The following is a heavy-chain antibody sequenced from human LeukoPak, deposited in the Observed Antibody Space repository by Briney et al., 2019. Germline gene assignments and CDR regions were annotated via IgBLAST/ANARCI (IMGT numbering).Heavy chain of an antibody. Sequence: PGGSLRLSCAASGFTFSSYWMSWVRRAPGKGLQCVAIIKQDGSAKYYVDSVRGRFTISRDNAKNTLYLQMNSLRADDTAVYYCARGTNLDFWGQGTLVTVSS. CDR3: ARGTNLDF. D-gene: IGHD2-8*01. J-gene: IGHJ4*02. CDR1: GFTFSSYW. V-gene: IGHV3-7*04. CDR2: IKQDGSAK.